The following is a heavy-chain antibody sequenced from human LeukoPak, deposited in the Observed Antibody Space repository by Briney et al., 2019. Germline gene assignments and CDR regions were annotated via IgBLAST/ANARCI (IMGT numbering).Heavy chain of an antibody. CDR3: ARGYYDARGDSNPLDI. CDR1: GGSISNSY. V-gene: IGHV4-59*01. J-gene: IGHJ3*02. CDR2: TSHSGST. Sequence: SETLSLTCTVPGGSISNSYWSWIRQPPGRGLEWIGYTSHSGSTNYKPSLKSRVSISVDTSKNQFSLKLTSVTAADTAMYYCARGYYDARGDSNPLDIWGQGTMVTVSS. D-gene: IGHD3-22*01.